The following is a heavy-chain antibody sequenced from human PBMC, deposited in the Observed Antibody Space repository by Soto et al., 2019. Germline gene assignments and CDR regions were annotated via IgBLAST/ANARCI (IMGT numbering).Heavy chain of an antibody. CDR3: ARPATAFYGSGSYMGFFDY. J-gene: IGHJ4*02. Sequence: ASVKVSCKVSGYTFTSYGISWVRQAPGQGLEWMGWISAYNGNTNYAQKLQGRVTMTTDTSTSTAYMELRSLRSDDTAVYYCARPATAFYGSGSYMGFFDYWGQGTLVTVSS. D-gene: IGHD3-10*01. CDR2: ISAYNGNT. CDR1: GYTFTSYG. V-gene: IGHV1-18*04.